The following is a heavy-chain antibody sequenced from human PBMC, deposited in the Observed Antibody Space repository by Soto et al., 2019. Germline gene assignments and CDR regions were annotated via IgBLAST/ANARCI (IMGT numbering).Heavy chain of an antibody. D-gene: IGHD2-15*01. CDR1: GYTFTSYF. J-gene: IGHJ4*02. V-gene: IGHV1-18*01. CDR3: ARDDCSGGNCYLYY. Sequence: ASVKVSCKASGYTFTSYFISWVRQAPGQGLEWMGWISAYNGNTNYAQKLQGRVTMTTDTSTSTAYMELRSLRSDDTAVYYCARDDCSGGNCYLYYWGQGTLVTVSS. CDR2: ISAYNGNT.